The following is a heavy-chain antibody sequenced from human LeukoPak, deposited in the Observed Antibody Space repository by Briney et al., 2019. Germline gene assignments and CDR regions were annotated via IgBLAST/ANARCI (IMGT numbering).Heavy chain of an antibody. V-gene: IGHV4-61*02. D-gene: IGHD4-17*01. Sequence: SETLSLTCTVSGGSISSGSYYWSWIRQPAGKGLEWIGRIYTSGSTNYNPSLKSRVTISVDTSNKHFSLKLSSVTAADTAVYYCVREREGPYGYLDYWGQGTLVTVSS. J-gene: IGHJ4*02. CDR3: VREREGPYGYLDY. CDR2: IYTSGST. CDR1: GGSISSGSYY.